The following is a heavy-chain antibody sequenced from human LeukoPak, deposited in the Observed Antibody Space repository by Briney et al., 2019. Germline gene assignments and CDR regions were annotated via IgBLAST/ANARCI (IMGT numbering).Heavy chain of an antibody. Sequence: GGSLRLSCAASGFTLSNYGMHWVRQAPGKGLEWVASIRYDGNYDGSNKYYADSVKGRFTISRDNSKNTLSLQMNRLRAEDTAVYYCAELGITMIGGVWGKGTTVTISS. V-gene: IGHV3-30*02. D-gene: IGHD3-10*02. CDR1: GFTLSNYG. CDR2: IRYDGNYDGSNK. J-gene: IGHJ6*04. CDR3: AELGITMIGGV.